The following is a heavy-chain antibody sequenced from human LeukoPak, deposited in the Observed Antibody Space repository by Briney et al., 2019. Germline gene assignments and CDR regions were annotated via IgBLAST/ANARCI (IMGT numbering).Heavy chain of an antibody. D-gene: IGHD3-22*01. Sequence: SETLSLTCTVSGGSISSSSYYWGWIRQPPGKGLEWIGSIYYSGSTYYTPSLKSRVTISVDTSKTQFSLKLSSVTAADTAVYYCARFMIVVVYFDYWGQGTLVTVSS. V-gene: IGHV4-39*07. CDR2: IYYSGST. J-gene: IGHJ4*02. CDR1: GGSISSSSYY. CDR3: ARFMIVVVYFDY.